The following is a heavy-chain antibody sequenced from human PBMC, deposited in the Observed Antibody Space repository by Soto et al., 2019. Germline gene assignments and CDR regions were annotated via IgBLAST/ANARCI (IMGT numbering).Heavy chain of an antibody. Sequence: GALRLSCAASGFTFSNYAMNWVRQAPGKGLEWVSSMTNNGDATYYADSVKGRFTISRDNSKSTLFLRMISLRAEDTAVYYCAKDQPITRAFDIWGQGTMVTVSS. V-gene: IGHV3-23*01. CDR3: AKDQPITRAFDI. CDR1: GFTFSNYA. D-gene: IGHD1-20*01. CDR2: MTNNGDAT. J-gene: IGHJ3*02.